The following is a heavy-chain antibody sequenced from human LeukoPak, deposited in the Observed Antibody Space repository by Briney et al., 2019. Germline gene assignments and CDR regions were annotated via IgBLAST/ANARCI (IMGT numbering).Heavy chain of an antibody. CDR1: GFPFSSFG. CDR3: ARGPPRGKYYYMDV. D-gene: IGHD1-1*01. Sequence: PGGSLRLSCAASGFPFSSFGMPWVRQPPGKGLEWVSTIGTASDTYYPGSVEGRFTLSRDNAKNSLYLQMNSLTAGDTAVYYCARGPPRGKYYYMDVWGKGTTVTVSS. J-gene: IGHJ6*03. CDR2: IGTASDT. V-gene: IGHV3-13*01.